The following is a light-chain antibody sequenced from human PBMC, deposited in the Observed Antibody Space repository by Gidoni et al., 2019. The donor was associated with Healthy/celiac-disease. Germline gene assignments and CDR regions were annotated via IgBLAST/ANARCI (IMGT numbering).Light chain of an antibody. J-gene: IGLJ1*01. V-gene: IGLV1-40*01. CDR2: GNS. CDR1: SSNIGAGYD. CDR3: QSYDSILSAYV. Sequence: QSVLTQPPSVAGAPGQRVTIACTGSSSNIGAGYDVHWYQQRPGTAPKLLIYGNSNRPSGFPDRFSGSKSGPSASLAITGLQAEDEADYYCQSYDSILSAYVFGTWTQVTVL.